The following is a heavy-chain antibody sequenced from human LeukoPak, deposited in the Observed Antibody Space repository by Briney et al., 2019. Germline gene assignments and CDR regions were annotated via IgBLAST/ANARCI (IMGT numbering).Heavy chain of an antibody. J-gene: IGHJ5*02. CDR2: IYYSGST. CDR1: GGSINDYY. CDR3: ARRRAEGGSNAHCNWFDP. V-gene: IGHV4-59*08. Sequence: PSETLSLTCTVSGGSINDYYWGWIRQPPGKGLEWIGYIYYSGSTKYNPSLKSRVTISVDTSKNQFSLKLSSVTAADTAVYYCARRRAEGGSNAHCNWFDPWGQGTLVTVSS. D-gene: IGHD6-13*01.